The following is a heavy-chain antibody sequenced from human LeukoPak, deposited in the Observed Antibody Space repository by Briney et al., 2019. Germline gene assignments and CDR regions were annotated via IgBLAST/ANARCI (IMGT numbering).Heavy chain of an antibody. D-gene: IGHD1-26*01. Sequence: PGGSPRLSCSASGFTFSRYAMHWVRQAPGKGLEYVSGISSSGDSAYYADSVKGRIHISRDNSKNTLDLQMSSLRNEDTAVYYCVKLGTLGGTYGPFDYWGQGTLVTVSS. J-gene: IGHJ4*02. CDR2: ISSSGDSA. V-gene: IGHV3-64D*06. CDR3: VKLGTLGGTYGPFDY. CDR1: GFTFSRYA.